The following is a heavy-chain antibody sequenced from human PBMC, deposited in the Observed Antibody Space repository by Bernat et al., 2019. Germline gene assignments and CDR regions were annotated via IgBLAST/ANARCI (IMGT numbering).Heavy chain of an antibody. CDR1: GISFSSYA. J-gene: IGHJ4*02. V-gene: IGHV3-33*01. CDR3: ARGSGPYRNGIYNPHFDY. D-gene: IGHD1-1*01. Sequence: QAQLVESGGDVVQPGRSLRLSCAASGISFSSYAMHWVRQAPGKGLEWVAVIWYDGSNKYYADSVRGGFTISRDNTKNTLRMQMDSLGVEDTAVYYCARGSGPYRNGIYNPHFDYWGQGTLVTVSS. CDR2: IWYDGSNK.